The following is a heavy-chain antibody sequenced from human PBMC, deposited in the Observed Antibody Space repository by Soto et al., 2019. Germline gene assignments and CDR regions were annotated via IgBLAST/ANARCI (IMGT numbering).Heavy chain of an antibody. CDR2: IYYSGST. CDR3: ARALGGYFDWLLPNWFDP. Sequence: SETLSLTCTVSGGSISSYYWSWIRQPPGKGLEWIGYIYYSGSTNYNPSLKSRVTISVDTSKNQFSLKLSSVTAADTAVYYCARALGGYFDWLLPNWFDPWGQGTLVTVSS. D-gene: IGHD3-9*01. V-gene: IGHV4-59*01. J-gene: IGHJ5*02. CDR1: GGSISSYY.